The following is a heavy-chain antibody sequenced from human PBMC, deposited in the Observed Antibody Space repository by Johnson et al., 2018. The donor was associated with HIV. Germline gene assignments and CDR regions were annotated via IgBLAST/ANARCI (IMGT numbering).Heavy chain of an antibody. CDR3: ASQRYCGGDCYSPRDAFDI. Sequence: QVQVVESGGGLVKPGGSLRLSCAASGFTFSDYYMSWIRQAPGKGLEWVSYISSSGSTIYYADSVKGRFTISRDNAKNSLYLQMNSLRAEDTAVYYCASQRYCGGDCYSPRDAFDIWGQGTMVTVSS. CDR2: ISSSGSTI. CDR1: GFTFSDYY. D-gene: IGHD2-21*01. J-gene: IGHJ3*02. V-gene: IGHV3-11*04.